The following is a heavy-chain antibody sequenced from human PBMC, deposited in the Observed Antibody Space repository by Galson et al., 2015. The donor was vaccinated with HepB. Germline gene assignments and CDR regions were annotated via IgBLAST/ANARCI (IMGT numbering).Heavy chain of an antibody. CDR1: GYTFTSYG. D-gene: IGHD3-10*01. CDR2: ISAYNGNT. CDR3: ARDRTIRLMVQGVNIVPPGY. Sequence: SVKVSCKASGYTFTSYGISWVRQAPGQGLEWMGWISAYNGNTNYAQKLQGRVTMTTDTSTSTAYMELRSLRSDDTAVYYCARDRTIRLMVQGVNIVPPGYWGQGTLVTVSS. J-gene: IGHJ4*02. V-gene: IGHV1-18*01.